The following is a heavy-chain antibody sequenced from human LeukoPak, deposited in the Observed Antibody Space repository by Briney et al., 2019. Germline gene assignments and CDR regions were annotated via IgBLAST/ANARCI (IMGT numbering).Heavy chain of an antibody. Sequence: PGGSLRLSCATSGFTFSTSWMHWVRQAPGKGLVWVSRINTDGNTRDYADSVKGRFTISRDNAKNTLYLQMNSLRVDDTAVYYCVRDMGYYDKVWGQGTLVTVSS. J-gene: IGHJ4*02. CDR1: GFTFSTSW. CDR3: VRDMGYYDKV. D-gene: IGHD3-22*01. V-gene: IGHV3-74*01. CDR2: INTDGNTR.